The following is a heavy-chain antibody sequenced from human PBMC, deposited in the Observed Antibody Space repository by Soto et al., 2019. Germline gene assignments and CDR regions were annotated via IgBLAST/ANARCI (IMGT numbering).Heavy chain of an antibody. Sequence: QVQLVESGGSVVQPGRSLRLSCEASGFTFTYYAMHWVRQAPGKGLEWVAVISYDGINEYYADSVKGRFTISRDNSKNTLFLQMSSLRVEDTAVYYCARDRLRLGELSLIGYFDYWGEGTLVTVSS. J-gene: IGHJ4*02. V-gene: IGHV3-30*15. CDR1: GFTFTYYA. D-gene: IGHD3-16*02. CDR2: ISYDGINE. CDR3: ARDRLRLGELSLIGYFDY.